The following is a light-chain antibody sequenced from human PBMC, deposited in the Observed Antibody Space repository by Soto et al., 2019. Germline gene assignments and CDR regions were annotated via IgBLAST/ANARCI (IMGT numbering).Light chain of an antibody. CDR1: QSISSW. V-gene: IGKV1-5*01. J-gene: IGKJ2*01. Sequence: DIQMTQSPSTLSASVGDRVTITCRASQSISSWLAWYQQKPGKAPKLLIYDASSLESGVPSRFSGSGSGTEFTLTISRLQPEDSATYYCQQSFTTPYTFGQGTKLEIK. CDR3: QQSFTTPYT. CDR2: DAS.